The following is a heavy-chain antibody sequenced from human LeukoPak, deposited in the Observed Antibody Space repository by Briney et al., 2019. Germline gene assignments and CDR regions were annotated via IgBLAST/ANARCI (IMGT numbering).Heavy chain of an antibody. CDR1: GFTFDDYA. V-gene: IGHV3-9*01. Sequence: GGSLRLSCAASGFTFDDYAMHWVRQAPGKGLEWVSGILRNSGSIGYADSVKGRFTISRDDAKNSLYLQMNSLRAEDTALYYCVKDGGRDTAAAYYWCQGTLVSVSS. CDR3: VKDGGRDTAAAYY. J-gene: IGHJ4*02. D-gene: IGHD6-13*01. CDR2: ILRNSGSI.